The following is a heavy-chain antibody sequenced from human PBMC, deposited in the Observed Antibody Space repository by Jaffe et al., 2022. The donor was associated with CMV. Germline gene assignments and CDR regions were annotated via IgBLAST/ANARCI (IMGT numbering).Heavy chain of an antibody. CDR2: ISSSGSST. V-gene: IGHV3-23*04. Sequence: EVLLVESGGGLVQPGGSLRLSCAASQFTFSNYAMTWVRQAPGKGLEWVATISSSGSSTYYADSVKGRFSISRDNSKNTLYLQMNSLRADDTALYYCAKGRLTNPPYTRYFDNWGQGTLVTVSS. J-gene: IGHJ4*02. CDR3: AKGRLTNPPYTRYFDN. CDR1: QFTFSNYA. D-gene: IGHD1-20*01.